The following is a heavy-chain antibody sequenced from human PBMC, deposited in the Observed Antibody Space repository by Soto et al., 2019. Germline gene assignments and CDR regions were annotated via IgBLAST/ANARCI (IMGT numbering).Heavy chain of an antibody. J-gene: IGHJ4*02. Sequence: GGSLRLSCAASGFTFSSYGMHWVRQAPGKGLEWVAVISYDGSNKYYADSVKGRFTISRDNSKNTLYPQMNSLRAEDTAVYYCAKDPKKVGATDWGQGTLVTVSS. D-gene: IGHD1-26*01. CDR3: AKDPKKVGATD. V-gene: IGHV3-30*18. CDR1: GFTFSSYG. CDR2: ISYDGSNK.